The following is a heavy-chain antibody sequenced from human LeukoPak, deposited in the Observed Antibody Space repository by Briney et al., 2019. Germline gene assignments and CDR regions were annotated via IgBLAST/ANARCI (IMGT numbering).Heavy chain of an antibody. CDR1: GGSFSGYY. V-gene: IGHV4-34*01. CDR2: INQSGST. Sequence: SGTLSLTCAVYGGSFSGYYWSWIRQTPGKGLEWIGEINQSGSTNYNTSLKSRVTISVDTSKNQFSLKLSSVTAADTAVYYCARGGSKKAIKNSSGWSRGSWFDPWGQGTLVTVSS. CDR3: ARGGSKKAIKNSSGWSRGSWFDP. J-gene: IGHJ5*02. D-gene: IGHD6-19*01.